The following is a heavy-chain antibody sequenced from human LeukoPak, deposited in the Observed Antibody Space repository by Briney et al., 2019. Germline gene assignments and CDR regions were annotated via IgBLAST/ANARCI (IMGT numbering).Heavy chain of an antibody. V-gene: IGHV4-59*08. CDR1: GGSISGYY. J-gene: IGHJ4*02. Sequence: SETLSLTCTVSGGSISGYYWSWLRQPPGKGLEWIGYIYYSGSTNYNPSLKSRVTISVDTSKNQFSLKLGSVTAADTAVYYCARLYSSSFPLYWGQGTLVTVSS. D-gene: IGHD6-6*01. CDR2: IYYSGST. CDR3: ARLYSSSFPLY.